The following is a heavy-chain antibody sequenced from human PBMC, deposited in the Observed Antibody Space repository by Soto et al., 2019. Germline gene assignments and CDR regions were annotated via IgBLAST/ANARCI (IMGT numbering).Heavy chain of an antibody. J-gene: IGHJ4*02. CDR2: ISGSGGST. V-gene: IGHV3-23*01. D-gene: IGHD5-12*01. CDR1: GFTFSSYA. Sequence: PGGSLRLSCAASGFTFSSYAMSWVRQAPGKGLEWVSAISGSGGSTYYADSVKGRFTISRDNSKNTLYLQMNSMRAEDTAVYYCAKDRESRYSGYDWRYYFDYWGQGTLVTVSS. CDR3: AKDRESRYSGYDWRYYFDY.